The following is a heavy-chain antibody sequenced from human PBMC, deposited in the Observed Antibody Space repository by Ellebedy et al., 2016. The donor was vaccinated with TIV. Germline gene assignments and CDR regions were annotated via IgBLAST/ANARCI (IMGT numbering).Heavy chain of an antibody. V-gene: IGHV5-51*01. CDR1: RYNFTSFW. J-gene: IGHJ4*02. Sequence: GESLKISCEGSRYNFTSFWIAWVRQMPGKGLEWLGIIYPGDSNTMYSPSFQGQVTISADKSVSTVYLQWTSLKASDTALDLCASNYGYGVTVDFWGQGTLVIVSS. CDR3: ASNYGYGVTVDF. D-gene: IGHD5-18*01. CDR2: IYPGDSNT.